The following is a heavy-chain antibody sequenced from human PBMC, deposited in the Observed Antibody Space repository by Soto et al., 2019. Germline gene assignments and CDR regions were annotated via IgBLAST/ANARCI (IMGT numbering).Heavy chain of an antibody. V-gene: IGHV4-59*08. D-gene: IGHD5-18*01. CDR2: IYYSGST. CDR1: CGSISSDY. CDR3: ARRGYSYGLYFFDC. J-gene: IGHJ4*02. Sequence: SDTLSVTCTVSCGSISSDYWSWIRQPPGKGLEWIGYIYYSGSTNYNPSLKSRVTISVDTSKNQFSLKLSSVTAADTAVYYCARRGYSYGLYFFDCWGQGTLVTVSA.